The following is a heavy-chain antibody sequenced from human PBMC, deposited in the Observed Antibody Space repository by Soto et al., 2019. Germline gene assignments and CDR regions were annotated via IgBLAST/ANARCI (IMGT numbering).Heavy chain of an antibody. J-gene: IGHJ4*02. CDR1: GGTFSSYA. V-gene: IGHV1-69*13. D-gene: IGHD2-2*01. CDR2: IIPIFGTA. CDR3: ARSPAAELYFDY. Sequence: SVKVSCKASGGTFSSYAISWVLQAPGQGLEWMGGIIPIFGTANYAQKFQGRVTITADESTSTAYMELSSLRSEDTAVYYCARSPAAELYFDYWGQGTLVTVSS.